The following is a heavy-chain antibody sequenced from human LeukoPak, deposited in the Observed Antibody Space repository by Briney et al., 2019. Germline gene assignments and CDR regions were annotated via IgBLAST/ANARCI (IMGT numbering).Heavy chain of an antibody. CDR3: ARDRVVPAAKGCSSGCELV. CDR1: GYTFTSYG. CDR2: ISAYNGNT. Sequence: ASVKVSCKASGYTFTSYGISWVRQAPGQGLEWMGWISAYNGNTNYAQKLQGRVTMTTDTSTGTAYVELRSLRSDDTAVYYCARDRVVPAAKGCSSGCELVWGQGTLVTVSS. D-gene: IGHD2-2*01. V-gene: IGHV1-18*01. J-gene: IGHJ4*02.